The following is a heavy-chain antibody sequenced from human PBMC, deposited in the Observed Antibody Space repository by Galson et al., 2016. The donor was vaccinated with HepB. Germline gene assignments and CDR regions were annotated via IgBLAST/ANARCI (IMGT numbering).Heavy chain of an antibody. J-gene: IGHJ5*02. CDR3: ARDLFGGYGWFDP. D-gene: IGHD5-12*01. Sequence: SLRLSCAASGFTFSSYSTNWVRQAPGKGLEWVSFISSCRSYIFYADSVKGRFTISRDNAKNSLSLQMNSLRAEDTAVYYCARDLFGGYGWFDPWGQGTLVTVSS. V-gene: IGHV3-21*01. CDR2: ISSCRSYI. CDR1: GFTFSSYS.